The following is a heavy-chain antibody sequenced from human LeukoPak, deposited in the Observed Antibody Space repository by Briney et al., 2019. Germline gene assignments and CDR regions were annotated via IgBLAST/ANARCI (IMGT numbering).Heavy chain of an antibody. V-gene: IGHV4-31*03. D-gene: IGHD3-10*01. CDR3: ARGGSGSFFNPSNYYFDY. CDR2: IYYSGST. J-gene: IGHJ4*02. Sequence: SETLSLTCTVSGGSISSGSYYWDWIRQHPGKGLEWIGYIYYSGSTYYNPSLKSRVTISVDTSKNQFSLKLSSVTAADTAVYYCARGGSGSFFNPSNYYFDYWGQGTLVTVSS. CDR1: GGSISSGSYY.